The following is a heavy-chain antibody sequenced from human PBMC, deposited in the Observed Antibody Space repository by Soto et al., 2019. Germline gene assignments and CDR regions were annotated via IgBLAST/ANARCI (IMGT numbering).Heavy chain of an antibody. D-gene: IGHD3-10*01. V-gene: IGHV4-4*02. J-gene: IGHJ4*02. CDR2: IYHSGNT. CDR3: ARRWGEGRVDY. Sequence: QVQLQESGPGLVKPSGTLSLTCAVSGGSISSSNWWSWVRQPPGKGLEWIGEIYHSGNTNYNPSLKRRVPMAVDKSRNQCSLRLSSVTAADTAVYYCARRWGEGRVDYWGQGTLVTVSS. CDR1: GGSISSSNW.